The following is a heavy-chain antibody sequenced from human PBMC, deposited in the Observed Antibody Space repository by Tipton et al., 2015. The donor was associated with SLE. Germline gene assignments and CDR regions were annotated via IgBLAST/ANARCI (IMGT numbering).Heavy chain of an antibody. CDR1: GGSFSPYS. Sequence: LRLSCAVYGGSFSPYSWSWIRQPPGKGLEWIGEINHRGRTNYNPSLKSRVTISVDTSRNQFSLNLNSVTAADTAVYYCARETRVDATFSKYNRFDPWGQGTLVTVSP. D-gene: IGHD1-26*01. J-gene: IGHJ5*02. CDR2: INHRGRT. CDR3: ARETRVDATFSKYNRFDP. V-gene: IGHV4-34*01.